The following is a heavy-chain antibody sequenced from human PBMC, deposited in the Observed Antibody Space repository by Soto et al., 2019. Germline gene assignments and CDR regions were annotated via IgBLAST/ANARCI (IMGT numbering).Heavy chain of an antibody. Sequence: PGGSLRLSCAASGFTFSSYTLNWVRRAPGKGLEWVATSSDRRTGNTHYSDSVRGRFTLSRDYSRNILFLQMDSLRADDTALYYCTTWLTAHFDYWGRGTNATVSS. CDR1: GFTFSSYT. CDR2: SSDRRTGNT. CDR3: TTWLTAHFDY. D-gene: IGHD2-21*02. J-gene: IGHJ4*02. V-gene: IGHV3-23*01.